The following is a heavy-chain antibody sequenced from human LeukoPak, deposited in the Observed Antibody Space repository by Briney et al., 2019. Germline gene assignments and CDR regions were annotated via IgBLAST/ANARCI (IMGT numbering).Heavy chain of an antibody. J-gene: IGHJ4*02. Sequence: GGSLRLSCAASGFTFSSYSMNWVRQAPGEGLEWVSSISSSSSYIYYADSVKGRFTISRDNAKNSLYLQMNSLRAEDTAVYYCARDQRWLQLGYFDHWGQGTLVTVSS. CDR3: ARDQRWLQLGYFDH. CDR2: ISSSSSYI. CDR1: GFTFSSYS. D-gene: IGHD5-24*01. V-gene: IGHV3-21*01.